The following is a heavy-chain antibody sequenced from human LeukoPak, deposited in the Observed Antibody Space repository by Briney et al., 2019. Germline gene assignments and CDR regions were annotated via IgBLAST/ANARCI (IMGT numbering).Heavy chain of an antibody. D-gene: IGHD6-19*01. V-gene: IGHV3-21*01. CDR1: GFTFIAYE. Sequence: GGSLRLSCTASGFTFIAYEMNWVRQAPGKGLEWVSSISSSSSYIYYADSVKGRFTISRDNAKNSLYLQMNSLRAEDTAVYYCARTMYSSGWYAFDYWGQGTLVTVSS. J-gene: IGHJ4*02. CDR2: ISSSSSYI. CDR3: ARTMYSSGWYAFDY.